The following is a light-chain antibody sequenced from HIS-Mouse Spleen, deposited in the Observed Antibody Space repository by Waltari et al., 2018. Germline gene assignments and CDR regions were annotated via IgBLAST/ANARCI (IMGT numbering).Light chain of an antibody. CDR2: EDS. Sequence: SYELTQPPSVSVSPGQTARITCSGDALPKKYAYWYQQKSGQATVLVIYEDSKRPSGVPRRFSGSSSGTMATLTISGAQVEDEADYYCYSTDSSGNHRVFGGGTKLTVL. CDR1: ALPKKY. J-gene: IGLJ2*01. CDR3: YSTDSSGNHRV. V-gene: IGLV3-10*01.